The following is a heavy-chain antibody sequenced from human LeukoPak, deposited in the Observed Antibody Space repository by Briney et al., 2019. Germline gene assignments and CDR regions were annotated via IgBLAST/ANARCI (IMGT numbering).Heavy chain of an antibody. CDR1: GFTFDDYA. Sequence: GGSLRLSCAASGFTFDDYAMHWVRQAPGKGLEWVSLISGDGGSTYYADSVKGRFTTSRDNSKNSLYLQMNSLRTEDTALYYCAKDISYDYVWGSYRPRQIYYFDYWGQGTLVTVSS. CDR2: ISGDGGST. J-gene: IGHJ4*02. V-gene: IGHV3-43*02. CDR3: AKDISYDYVWGSYRPRQIYYFDY. D-gene: IGHD3-16*02.